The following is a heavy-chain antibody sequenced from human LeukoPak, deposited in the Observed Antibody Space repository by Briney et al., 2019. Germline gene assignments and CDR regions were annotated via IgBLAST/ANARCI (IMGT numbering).Heavy chain of an antibody. CDR2: TRNKANSYTT. CDR1: GFTFSDHL. D-gene: IGHD3-22*01. CDR3: TSGVIGSAPCDF. J-gene: IGHJ4*02. Sequence: GGSLRLSCVASGFTFSDHLMDWVRQAPGKGLEWVGRTRNKANSYTTEYAASVKGRFTVSRDESKNLFFLQMNSLKTEDTAVYYCTSGVIGSAPCDFWGQGTLVTVSS. V-gene: IGHV3-72*01.